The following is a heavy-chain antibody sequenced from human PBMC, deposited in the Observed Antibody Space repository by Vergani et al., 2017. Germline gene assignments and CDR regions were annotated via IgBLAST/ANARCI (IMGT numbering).Heavy chain of an antibody. CDR1: GFTFSSYG. J-gene: IGHJ4*02. CDR3: AKDGGYCSGGSCYKGDYFDY. Sequence: QVQLVESGGGLVKPGGSLRLSCAASGFTFSSYGMHWVRQAPGKGLEWVAVIWYDGSNKYYADSVKGRFTISRDNSKNTLYLQMNSLRAEDTAVYYCAKDGGYCSGGSCYKGDYFDYWGQGTLVTVSS. V-gene: IGHV3-33*06. CDR2: IWYDGSNK. D-gene: IGHD2-15*01.